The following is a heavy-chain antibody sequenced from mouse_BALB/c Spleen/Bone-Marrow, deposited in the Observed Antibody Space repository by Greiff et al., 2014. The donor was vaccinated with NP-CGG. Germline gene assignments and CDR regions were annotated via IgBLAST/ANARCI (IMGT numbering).Heavy chain of an antibody. CDR1: GYAFTNYW. D-gene: IGHD4-1*01. V-gene: IGHV1-54*01. J-gene: IGHJ3*01. Sequence: VQLVESGVELVRPGTSVKVSCKASGYAFTNYWIEWVKQRPGQGLEWIGVINPGSGGINYNEKLKGKATLTADKSSNTAYMQLSSLTSDDSAVYFCARELGRGFAYWGQGTLVTVSA. CDR2: INPGSGGI. CDR3: ARELGRGFAY.